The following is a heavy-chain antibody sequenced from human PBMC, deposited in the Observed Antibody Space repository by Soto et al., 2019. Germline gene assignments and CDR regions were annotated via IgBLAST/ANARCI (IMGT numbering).Heavy chain of an antibody. J-gene: IGHJ4*02. Sequence: SSETLSLTCTVSGGSISSYYWSWIRQPPGKGLEWIGYIYYSGSTNYNPSLKSRVTISVDTSKNQFSLKLSSVTAADTAVYYCARGGGGYNREGYFDYWGQGTLVTVSS. CDR2: IYYSGST. D-gene: IGHD5-12*01. V-gene: IGHV4-59*01. CDR1: GGSISSYY. CDR3: ARGGGGYNREGYFDY.